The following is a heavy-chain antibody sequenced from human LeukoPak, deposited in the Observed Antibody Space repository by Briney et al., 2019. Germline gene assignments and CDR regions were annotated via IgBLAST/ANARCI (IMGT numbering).Heavy chain of an antibody. CDR2: IIPIFGTA. Sequence: SVKVSCKASGGTFSSYAISWVRQAPGQGLEWMGGIIPIFGTANYAQKFQGRVTITTDESTSTAYMELSSLRSEGTAVYYCARDGVRRYCSGGSCYLSLDYWGQGTLVTVSS. J-gene: IGHJ4*02. V-gene: IGHV1-69*05. CDR1: GGTFSSYA. D-gene: IGHD2-15*01. CDR3: ARDGVRRYCSGGSCYLSLDY.